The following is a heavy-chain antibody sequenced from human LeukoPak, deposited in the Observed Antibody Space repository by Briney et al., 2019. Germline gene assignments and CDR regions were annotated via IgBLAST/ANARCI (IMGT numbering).Heavy chain of an antibody. D-gene: IGHD1-1*01. Sequence: GGSLRLSCAASGFTFSNYAMHWVRQAPGKGLEWVAVISFDATKEYFGKSVKGRFTISRDNSKATLYLQMHRLRIEDTALYFCARFKVGTNTTQKDAFDIWGRGTVVAVSS. V-gene: IGHV3-30*01. CDR3: ARFKVGTNTTQKDAFDI. CDR2: ISFDATKE. J-gene: IGHJ3*02. CDR1: GFTFSNYA.